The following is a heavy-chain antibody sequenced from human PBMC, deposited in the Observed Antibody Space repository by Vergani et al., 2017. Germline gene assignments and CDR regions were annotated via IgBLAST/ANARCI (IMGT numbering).Heavy chain of an antibody. Sequence: QVQLQASGPGRVKPSQTLSLTCTMSGGSISAGYYFWSWIRQPAGKGLEWLGHISASGNASHSPSLKTRVSMSVDTSKNQCSLTVTSVTAADPAIYFCARRSGGYYSGGKVHPLRTAFDVWGHGTVVTVSS. J-gene: IGHJ3*01. D-gene: IGHD2-15*01. V-gene: IGHV4-61*02. CDR1: GGSISAGYYF. CDR2: ISASGNA. CDR3: ARRSGGYYSGGKVHPLRTAFDV.